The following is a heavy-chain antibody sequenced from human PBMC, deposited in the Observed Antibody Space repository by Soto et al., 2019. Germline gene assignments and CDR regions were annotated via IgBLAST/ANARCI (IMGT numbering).Heavy chain of an antibody. J-gene: IGHJ6*02. Sequence: GGSLRLSCAASGFTFSSYGMHWVRQAPGKGLEWVAVIWYDGSNKYYADSVKGRFTISRDNSKNTLYLQMNSLRAEDTAVYYCARGLFDIVVVRGMDVWGQGTTVTVSS. V-gene: IGHV3-33*01. CDR3: ARGLFDIVVVRGMDV. CDR2: IWYDGSNK. D-gene: IGHD2-2*01. CDR1: GFTFSSYG.